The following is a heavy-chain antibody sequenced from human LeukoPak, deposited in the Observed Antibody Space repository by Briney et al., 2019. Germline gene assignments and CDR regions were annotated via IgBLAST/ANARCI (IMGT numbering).Heavy chain of an antibody. V-gene: IGHV3-7*03. CDR1: GFTFSRHW. J-gene: IGHJ4*02. D-gene: IGHD3-22*01. Sequence: GGSLRLSCAASGFTFSRHWMTWVRQAPGKGLEWVANIKHDGSEKNYVDSVKGRFTISRDNAKNSLDLQMNSLRAEDTAVYYCAKSSYYDSSGYYREYYFDYWGQGTLVTVSS. CDR3: AKSSYYDSSGYYREYYFDY. CDR2: IKHDGSEK.